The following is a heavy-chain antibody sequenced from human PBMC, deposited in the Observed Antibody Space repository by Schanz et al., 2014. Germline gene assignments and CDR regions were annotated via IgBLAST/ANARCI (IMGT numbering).Heavy chain of an antibody. V-gene: IGHV3-23*01. CDR2: INGSGNAT. Sequence: EVQLLESGGGFVQPGGSLRLSCAASGFTFATYAMSWVRQAPGKGLEWVAAINGSGNATYYADSVKGRFTISRDNSKNTLDLQMNSLRAEDTAIYYCAKDLAAVGVFDYWGQGSLVTVSP. CDR1: GFTFATYA. J-gene: IGHJ4*02. D-gene: IGHD6-13*01. CDR3: AKDLAAVGVFDY.